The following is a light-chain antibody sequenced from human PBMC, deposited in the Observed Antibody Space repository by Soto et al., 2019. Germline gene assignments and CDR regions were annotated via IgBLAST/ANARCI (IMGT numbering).Light chain of an antibody. CDR2: DNS. J-gene: IGLJ3*02. Sequence: QSVLTQPPSASGTPGQRVTISCSGSSSNIGSNYVYWYQQVPGTAPKLLIYDNSIRPSGVPDRFSGSISGTSASLAITGLQTEDEADYYCQSYDSRLSGHVVFGGGTKLTVL. V-gene: IGLV1-40*01. CDR3: QSYDSRLSGHVV. CDR1: SSNIGSNY.